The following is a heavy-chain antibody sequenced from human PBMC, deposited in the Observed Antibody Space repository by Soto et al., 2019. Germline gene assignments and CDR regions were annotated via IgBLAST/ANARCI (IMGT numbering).Heavy chain of an antibody. J-gene: IGHJ4*02. CDR1: GFTFSSYA. V-gene: IGHV3-23*01. D-gene: IGHD2-15*01. Sequence: EVHLLESGGGLVQPGGSLSLSCAASGFTFSSYAMSWVRQAPGKGLEWVSGIVGSGSSTSYSDSVRSPVTISRDNAKNTLYLEINGLRADETVIYYCAKAGGDCGGGGCYSKRGDYWGQGTLVTVSS. CDR2: IVGSGSST. CDR3: AKAGGDCGGGGCYSKRGDY.